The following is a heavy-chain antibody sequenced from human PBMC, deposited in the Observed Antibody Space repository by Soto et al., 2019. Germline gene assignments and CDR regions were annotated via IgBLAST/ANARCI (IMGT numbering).Heavy chain of an antibody. CDR3: ARGPTDYYGKSANYVLDY. CDR2: ISTYNGNT. J-gene: IGHJ4*02. Sequence: QVQLVQSGAEVKKPGASVKVSCKASGYTFITYGVSWVRQAPGQGLDWLGWISTYNGNTRYAERLQGRVTMTTDTTTNTAWMELGNLRSDDTAVYYCARGPTDYYGKSANYVLDYRGQGTLVT. V-gene: IGHV1-18*01. CDR1: GYTFITYG. D-gene: IGHD3-22*01.